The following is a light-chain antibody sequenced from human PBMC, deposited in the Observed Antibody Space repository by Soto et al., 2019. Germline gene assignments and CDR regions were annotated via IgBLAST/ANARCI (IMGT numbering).Light chain of an antibody. Sequence: EIVLTQSPGTLSLSPGERATLSCRASQSVSSSYLAWYQQKPGQAPRLLISGASSGATGIPDRFSGSGSGTDFTLTISRLEPEDFAVYYCQQYGSSPYTFGLGTKLQIK. CDR2: GAS. J-gene: IGKJ2*01. CDR3: QQYGSSPYT. CDR1: QSVSSSY. V-gene: IGKV3-20*01.